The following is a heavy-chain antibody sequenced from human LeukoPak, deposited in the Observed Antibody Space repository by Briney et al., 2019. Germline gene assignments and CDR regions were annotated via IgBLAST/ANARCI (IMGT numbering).Heavy chain of an antibody. J-gene: IGHJ5*02. CDR2: INHSGST. D-gene: IGHD2-15*01. CDR3: ASGGHLNCSGGSRYSGPRENWFDP. V-gene: IGHV4-34*01. Sequence: SETLSLTCAVYGGSFSGYYWSWIRQPPGKGLEWIGEINHSGSTNYNPSLKSRVTISVDTSKNQFSLKLSSVTAADTAVYYCASGGHLNCSGGSRYSGPRENWFDPWGQGTLVTVSS. CDR1: GGSFSGYY.